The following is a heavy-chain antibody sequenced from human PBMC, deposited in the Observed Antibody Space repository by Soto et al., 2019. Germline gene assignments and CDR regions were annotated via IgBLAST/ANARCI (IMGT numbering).Heavy chain of an antibody. CDR2: IYPGDSDT. CDR1: EYSFTSYW. D-gene: IGHD2-21*01. CDR3: ARQVNPSYYYYGMDV. J-gene: IGHJ6*02. Sequence: GESLKISCKGSEYSFTSYWIGWVRQMPGKGLEWMGIIYPGDSDTRYSPSFQGQVTISADKSISTAYLQWSSLKASDTAMYYCARQVNPSYYYYGMDVWGQGTTVTVSS. V-gene: IGHV5-51*01.